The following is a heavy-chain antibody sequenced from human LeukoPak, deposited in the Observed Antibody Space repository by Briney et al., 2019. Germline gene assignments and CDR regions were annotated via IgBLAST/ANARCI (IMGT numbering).Heavy chain of an antibody. V-gene: IGHV3-7*01. CDR1: GFTFRSYW. CDR3: ASGQGAYAGFDY. Sequence: GGSLRLSCEASGFTFRSYWMSWVRQAPGRGLEWVANINQDGSVEYYVGSVKGRFTISRDNAKNSLYLQMNSLRAEDTAVYYCASGQGAYAGFDYWGQGTLVTVSS. D-gene: IGHD3-16*01. J-gene: IGHJ4*02. CDR2: INQDGSVE.